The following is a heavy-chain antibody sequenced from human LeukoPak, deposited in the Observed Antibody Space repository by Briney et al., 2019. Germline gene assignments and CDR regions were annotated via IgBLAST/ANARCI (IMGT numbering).Heavy chain of an antibody. CDR2: VKSDGSST. CDR3: SRSPYLHYSGSYDYFDY. D-gene: IGHD1-26*01. V-gene: IGHV3-74*01. J-gene: IGHJ4*02. CDR1: GFTFSSYW. Sequence: GGSLRLSCAASGFTFSSYWMHWIRQAPGKGLVWVSRVKSDGSSTNYADSVKGRFTISRDNAKNTLYLQMNSLRAEDTAVYYCSRSPYLHYSGSYDYFDYWGPGTLVTVSS.